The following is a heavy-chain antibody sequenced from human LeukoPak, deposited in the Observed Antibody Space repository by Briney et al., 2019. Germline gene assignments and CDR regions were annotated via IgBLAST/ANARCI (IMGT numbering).Heavy chain of an antibody. J-gene: IGHJ1*01. CDR2: ISGSGGST. V-gene: IGHV3-23*01. Sequence: GGSLRLSCAASGFTFSSYAMSWVRQAPGKELEWVSAISGSGGSTYYADSVKGRFTISRDNSKNTLYLQMNSLRAEDTAVYYCAKSAYDYVWGSYRHSEYFQHWGQGTLVTVSS. CDR1: GFTFSSYA. CDR3: AKSAYDYVWGSYRHSEYFQH. D-gene: IGHD3-16*02.